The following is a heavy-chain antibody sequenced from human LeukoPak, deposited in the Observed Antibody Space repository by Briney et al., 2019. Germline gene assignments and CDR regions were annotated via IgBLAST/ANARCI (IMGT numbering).Heavy chain of an antibody. CDR2: IYYSGST. Sequence: SETLSLTCTVSGGSISSYYWSWIRQPPGKGLEWIGYIYYSGSTNYNPSLKSRVTISVDTSKNQFSLKLSSVTAADTAVYYCARDRLGITIFGVVTNPPSDYYYMDVWGKGTTVTVSS. D-gene: IGHD3-3*01. V-gene: IGHV4-59*01. J-gene: IGHJ6*03. CDR1: GGSISSYY. CDR3: ARDRLGITIFGVVTNPPSDYYYMDV.